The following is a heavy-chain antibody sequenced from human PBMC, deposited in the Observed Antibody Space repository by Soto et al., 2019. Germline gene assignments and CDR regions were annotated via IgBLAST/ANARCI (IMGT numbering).Heavy chain of an antibody. J-gene: IGHJ6*03. CDR3: ARSVPVNGGSYGYYYMDV. CDR2: ISAYNGNT. Sequence: GASVKVSCKASGYTFTSYGISWVRQAPGQGLEWMGWISAYNGNTNYAQKLQGRVTMTTDTSTSTAYMELRSLRSDDTAVYYCARSVPVNGGSYGYYYMDVWGKGTTVTVSS. D-gene: IGHD1-26*01. CDR1: GYTFTSYG. V-gene: IGHV1-18*01.